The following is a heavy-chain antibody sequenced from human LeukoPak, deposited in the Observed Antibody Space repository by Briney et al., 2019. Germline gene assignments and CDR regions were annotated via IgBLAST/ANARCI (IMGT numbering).Heavy chain of an antibody. CDR3: AKDARRSSGWWFFDH. CDR1: GFTVSSNY. Sequence: GGSLRLSCAASGFTVSSNYMSWVRQAPGKGLEWVSAISDSGDRTYYADSVKGRFTLSRDNSKNTLYLQMNSLRAEDTAVYYCAKDARRSSGWWFFDHWGQGTLVTVSS. V-gene: IGHV3-23*01. J-gene: IGHJ4*02. D-gene: IGHD6-19*01. CDR2: ISDSGDRT.